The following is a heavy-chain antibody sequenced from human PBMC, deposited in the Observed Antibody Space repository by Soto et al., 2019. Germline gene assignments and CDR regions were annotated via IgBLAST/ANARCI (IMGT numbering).Heavy chain of an antibody. CDR2: IYPGDSDT. D-gene: IGHD2-15*01. CDR1: GYSFTSYW. J-gene: IGHJ3*02. Sequence: PGESLKISCKGSGYSFTSYWIGWVRQMPGKGLEWMGIIYPGDSDTRYSPSFQGQVTISADKSISTAYLQWSSLKASDTAMYYCAIPLWPGIGGLDAFDIWGQGTMVTVSS. V-gene: IGHV5-51*01. CDR3: AIPLWPGIGGLDAFDI.